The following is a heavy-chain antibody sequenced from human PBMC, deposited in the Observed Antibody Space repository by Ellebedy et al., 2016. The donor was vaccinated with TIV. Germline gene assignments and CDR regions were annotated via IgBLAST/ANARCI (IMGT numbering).Heavy chain of an antibody. V-gene: IGHV4-31*03. D-gene: IGHD1-1*01. CDR2: IYYSGST. Sequence: LRLSXTVSGGSISSGGYYWSWIRQHPGKGLEWIGYIYYSGSTYYNPSLKSRVTISVDTSKNQFSLKLSSVTAADTAVYYCARENEDHCFDYWGQGTLVTVSS. J-gene: IGHJ4*02. CDR3: ARENEDHCFDY. CDR1: GGSISSGGYY.